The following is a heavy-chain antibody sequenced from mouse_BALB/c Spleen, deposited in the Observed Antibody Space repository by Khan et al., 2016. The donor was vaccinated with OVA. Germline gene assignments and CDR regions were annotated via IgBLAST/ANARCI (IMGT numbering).Heavy chain of an antibody. CDR3: ARELRLGGFAY. CDR1: GFSLTDYG. J-gene: IGHJ3*01. Sequence: QVQLKESGPGLVAPSQSLSITCTVSGFSLTDYGINWIRQPPGKGLEWLGMIWGDGSTDYNSALKSRLSISKDNSKSQVFLKMHSLQTDDTARFYCARELRLGGFAYWGQGTLVTVSA. CDR2: IWGDGST. D-gene: IGHD1-2*01. V-gene: IGHV2-6-7*01.